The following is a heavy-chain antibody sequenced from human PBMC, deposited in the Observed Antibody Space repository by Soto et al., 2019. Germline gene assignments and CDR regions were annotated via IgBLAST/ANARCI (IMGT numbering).Heavy chain of an antibody. J-gene: IGHJ4*01. D-gene: IGHD1-1*01. CDR3: ARARPNDFWDY. V-gene: IGHV4-59*02. CDR2: IYFSGSV. Sequence: QVQLQESGPGLVKPSETLSLTCTVSGDSVSTYFWTCSRQPPGKGLEWIGYIYFSGSVNYNPSLEGRLTMSIDSSKNQFAMTLSSVTAADTAIYYYARARPNDFWDYWGHGDLVTVSS. CDR1: GDSVSTYF.